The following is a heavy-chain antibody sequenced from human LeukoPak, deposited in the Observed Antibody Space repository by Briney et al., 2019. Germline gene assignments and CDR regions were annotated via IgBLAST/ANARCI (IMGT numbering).Heavy chain of an antibody. D-gene: IGHD4-17*01. CDR3: AREIVTTVTRSSAFDI. J-gene: IGHJ3*02. CDR2: IYSGGST. CDR1: GFTVSSNY. Sequence: GGSLRLSCAASGFTVSSNYMSWVRQAPGKGLEWVSVIYSGGSTYYADSVKGRFTISRDNAKNSLYLQMNSLRAEDTALYHCAREIVTTVTRSSAFDIWGQGTMVTVSS. V-gene: IGHV3-53*01.